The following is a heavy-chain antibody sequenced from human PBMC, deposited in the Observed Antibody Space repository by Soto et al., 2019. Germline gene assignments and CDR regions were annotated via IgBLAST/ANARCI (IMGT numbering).Heavy chain of an antibody. Sequence: QLQLQESGSGLVKPSQTLSLTCAVSGGSISSGGYSWIWIRKPPGKGLEWIGYIYHSGSTYYNPSLKSRVTISVDRYKNQFSLKLSSVTAADTAVYYCAAGGGLPRYYWGQGTLVPVSS. D-gene: IGHD2-15*01. J-gene: IGHJ4*02. CDR2: IYHSGST. CDR3: AAGGGLPRYY. CDR1: GGSISSGGYS. V-gene: IGHV4-30-2*01.